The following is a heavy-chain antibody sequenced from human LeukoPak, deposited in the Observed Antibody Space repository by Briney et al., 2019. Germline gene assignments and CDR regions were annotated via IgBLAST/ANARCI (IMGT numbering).Heavy chain of an antibody. V-gene: IGHV3-30*03. J-gene: IGHJ3*02. CDR1: GFTFSSYG. D-gene: IGHD6-19*01. CDR3: ARGPRGWYGDAFDI. CDR2: ISYDGSNK. Sequence: GGSLRLSCAASGFTFSSYGMHWVRQAPGKGLEWVAVISYDGSNKYYADSVKGRFTISRDNSKNTLYLQMNSLRAEDTAVYYCARGPRGWYGDAFDIWGQGTMVTVSS.